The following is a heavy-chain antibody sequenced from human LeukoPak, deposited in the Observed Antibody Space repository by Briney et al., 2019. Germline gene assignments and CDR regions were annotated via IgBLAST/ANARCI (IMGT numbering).Heavy chain of an antibody. V-gene: IGHV3-74*01. D-gene: IGHD3-16*01. Sequence: GGSLRLSCAASGFTFSSYWMHWVRQAPGKGLVWVSGINSDGSSTTYADSVKGRFTISRDNAKNTLYLQMNSLRAEDTAVYYCARNPHWGKQSGGMDVWGQGTTVTASS. CDR2: INSDGSST. J-gene: IGHJ6*02. CDR1: GFTFSSYW. CDR3: ARNPHWGKQSGGMDV.